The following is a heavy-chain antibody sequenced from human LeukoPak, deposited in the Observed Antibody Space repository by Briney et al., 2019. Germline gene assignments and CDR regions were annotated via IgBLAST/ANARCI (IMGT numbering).Heavy chain of an antibody. CDR3: ARDNYRKVRGVIIPPPDY. V-gene: IGHV3-48*04. Sequence: GGSLRLSCAASGFTFSSYSMNWVRQAPGKGLEWVSSISSSSSTIYYADSVKGRFTISRDNAKNSLYLQMNSLRAEDTAVYYCARDNYRKVRGVIIPPPDYWGQGTLVTVSS. D-gene: IGHD3-10*01. CDR1: GFTFSSYS. CDR2: ISSSSSTI. J-gene: IGHJ4*02.